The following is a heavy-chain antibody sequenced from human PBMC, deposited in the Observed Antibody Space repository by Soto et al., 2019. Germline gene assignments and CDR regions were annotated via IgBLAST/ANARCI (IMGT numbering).Heavy chain of an antibody. CDR1: GGTFSSYA. Sequence: SVKVSCKASGGTFSSYAISWVRQAPGQGLEWMGGIIPIFGTANYAQKFQGRVTITADESTSTAYMELSSLRSEDTAVYYCASYDSSGYYFIQVYWGQGTLVTVSS. CDR3: ASYDSSGYYFIQVY. V-gene: IGHV1-69*13. D-gene: IGHD3-22*01. CDR2: IIPIFGTA. J-gene: IGHJ4*02.